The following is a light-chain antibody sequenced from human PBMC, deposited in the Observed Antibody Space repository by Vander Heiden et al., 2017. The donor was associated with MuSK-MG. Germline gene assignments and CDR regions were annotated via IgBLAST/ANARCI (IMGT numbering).Light chain of an antibody. CDR3: QQSYRTPLT. CDR1: QIISSY. Sequence: DIETTQTPPARYASVGGRVTITCRASQIISSYLNCYQKKPGKAPKLLFYAASRLPSGVPSRFSGSGSGIDFTLTISSLQPEDFATYYRQQSYRTPLTFGQGTKVEIK. CDR2: AAS. J-gene: IGKJ1*01. V-gene: IGKV1-39*01.